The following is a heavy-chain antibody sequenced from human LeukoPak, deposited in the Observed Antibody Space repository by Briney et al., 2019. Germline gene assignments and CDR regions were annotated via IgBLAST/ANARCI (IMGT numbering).Heavy chain of an antibody. V-gene: IGHV4-30-2*03. Sequence: SETLSLTCAVSGGSISSGGYSWSWIRQPPGKGLEWIGYIYHSGSTYYNPSLKSRVTISVDTSKNQFSLKLSSVTAADTAVYYCARHVRDYYDSSGYWGDDAFDIWGQGTMVTVSS. CDR1: GGSISSGGYS. CDR3: ARHVRDYYDSSGYWGDDAFDI. J-gene: IGHJ3*02. CDR2: IYHSGST. D-gene: IGHD3-22*01.